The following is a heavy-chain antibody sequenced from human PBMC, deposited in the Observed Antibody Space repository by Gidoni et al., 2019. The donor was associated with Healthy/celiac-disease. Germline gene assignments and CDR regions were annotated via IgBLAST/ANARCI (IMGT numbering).Heavy chain of an antibody. CDR2: IYYSGST. Sequence: QVQLQESGPGLVKPSETLSLTCTVSGGSISSYYWSWIRQPPGKGLEWIGYIYYSGSTNYNPPLKSRVTISVDTSKNQFSLKLSSVTAADTAVYYCARGASSWYSEPYFDYWGQGTLVTVSS. V-gene: IGHV4-59*01. CDR3: ARGASSWYSEPYFDY. J-gene: IGHJ4*02. CDR1: GGSISSYY. D-gene: IGHD6-13*01.